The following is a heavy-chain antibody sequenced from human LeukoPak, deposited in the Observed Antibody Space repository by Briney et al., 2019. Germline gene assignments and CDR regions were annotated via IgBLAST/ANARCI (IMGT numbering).Heavy chain of an antibody. D-gene: IGHD2-2*01. J-gene: IGHJ6*03. Sequence: ASLKVSCKASGYTFTSYDINWVRRATGQGLEWMGWMNPNSGNTGYAQKLQGSVTITRNTSINTAYMELSSLRSEDTALYYCARGPSCSSLTCPYYLAVWGKGTTVTVSS. CDR1: GYTFTSYD. V-gene: IGHV1-8*03. CDR2: MNPNSGNT. CDR3: ARGPSCSSLTCPYYLAV.